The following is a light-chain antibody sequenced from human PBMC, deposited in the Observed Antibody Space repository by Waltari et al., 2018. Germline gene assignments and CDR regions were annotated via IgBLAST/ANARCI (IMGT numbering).Light chain of an antibody. CDR2: DVV. V-gene: IGLV2-14*03. CDR1: RSDFSRLGS. CDR3: CSYTSSDTYV. Sequence: SALPQPASVSGSPGQSITLSGTGTRSDFSRLGSVSWYQQRPGKVPRLIIYDVVKRPSGVSNRFSGSMSVYTATLTISGLQAEDEADYYCCSYTSSDTYVFGSGTTVTVL. J-gene: IGLJ1*01.